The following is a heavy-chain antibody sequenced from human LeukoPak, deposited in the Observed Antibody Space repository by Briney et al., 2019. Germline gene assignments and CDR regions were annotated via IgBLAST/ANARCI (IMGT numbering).Heavy chain of an antibody. Sequence: ASVKVSCEASGYTFTTYGISWVRQAPGQGLEWMGWISGYNGNTNYAQQLQGRVTMTTDTSTSTAYMELSSLRSEDTAVYYCAAVAGRRPFDYWGQGTLVTVSS. CDR1: GYTFTTYG. J-gene: IGHJ4*02. V-gene: IGHV1-18*01. CDR2: ISGYNGNT. CDR3: AAVAGRRPFDY.